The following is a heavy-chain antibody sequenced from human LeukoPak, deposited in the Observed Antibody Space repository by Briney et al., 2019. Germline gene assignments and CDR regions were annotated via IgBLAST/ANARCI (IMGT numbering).Heavy chain of an antibody. CDR3: AGRAYCSSTSCYPNDY. V-gene: IGHV4-59*01. Sequence: SETLSLTCTVSGGSLSSYYWTWIRQPPGKGLEWIGYIYYTGSTSYNPSLKSRVTISVQTSKNQFSLKLSSVTAADTAVYYCAGRAYCSSTSCYPNDYWGQGTLVTVSS. J-gene: IGHJ4*02. CDR2: IYYTGST. D-gene: IGHD2-2*01. CDR1: GGSLSSYY.